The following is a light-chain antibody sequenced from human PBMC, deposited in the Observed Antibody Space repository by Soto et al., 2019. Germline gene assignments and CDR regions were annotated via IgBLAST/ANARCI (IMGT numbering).Light chain of an antibody. CDR1: SSDIGGYIY. Sequence: QSALTQPASVSASPGQSITISCTGTSSDIGGYIYVSWYQHHPGKAPRLMIYEVSSRPSGVSNRFSGSKSGNTASLTISGLQAEDEAQYYCSSYSSANTVIFGGGTTLTVL. CDR3: SSYSSANTVI. CDR2: EVS. V-gene: IGLV2-14*01. J-gene: IGLJ2*01.